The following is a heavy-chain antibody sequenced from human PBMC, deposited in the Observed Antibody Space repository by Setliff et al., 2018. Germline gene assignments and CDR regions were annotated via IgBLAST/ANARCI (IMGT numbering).Heavy chain of an antibody. V-gene: IGHV4-39*02. CDR2: IYYSGLT. CDR1: GGSIRSSTHY. D-gene: IGHD3-10*01. Sequence: PSETLSLTCTVSGGSIRSSTHYWGWIRQPPGKGLEWIGTIYYSGLTYYTPSLRSRATISVDTSKNRFSLQLSSVTAADTAVYYCAGYQGSGSNYKVVNWFDPWGQGTWGTV. CDR3: AGYQGSGSNYKVVNWFDP. J-gene: IGHJ5*02.